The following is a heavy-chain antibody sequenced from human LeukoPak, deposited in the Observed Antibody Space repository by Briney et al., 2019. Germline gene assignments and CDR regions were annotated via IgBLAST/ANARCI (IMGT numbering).Heavy chain of an antibody. V-gene: IGHV1-8*01. CDR1: GYTFTSYD. CDR3: ARGTPLAAAGT. CDR2: MNPNSGNT. Sequence: ASVMVSCKASGYTFTSYDIDWVRQASGQGLEWMGWMNPNSGNTGYAQKFQGRVTMTRNTSISTAYMELSSLRPEDTAVYYCARGTPLAAAGTWGQGTLVTVSS. D-gene: IGHD6-13*01. J-gene: IGHJ5*02.